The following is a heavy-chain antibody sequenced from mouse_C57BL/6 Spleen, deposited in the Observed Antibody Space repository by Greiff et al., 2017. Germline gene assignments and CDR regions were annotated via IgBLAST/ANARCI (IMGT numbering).Heavy chain of an antibody. CDR1: GYTFTSYW. V-gene: IGHV1-69*01. CDR3: ARSGALYYGGDY. J-gene: IGHJ2*01. D-gene: IGHD1-1*01. CDR2: IDPSDSYT. Sequence: QVQLQQPGAELVMPGASVKLSCKASGYTFTSYWMHWVKPRPGQGLEWIGEIDPSDSYTNYNQKFKGKSTLTVDKSSSTAYMQLSSLTSEYSAVYYCARSGALYYGGDYWGQGTTLTVSS.